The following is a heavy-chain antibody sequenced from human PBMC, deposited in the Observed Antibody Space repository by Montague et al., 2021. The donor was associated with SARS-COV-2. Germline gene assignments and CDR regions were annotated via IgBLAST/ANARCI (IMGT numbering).Heavy chain of an antibody. J-gene: IGHJ6*02. CDR2: MYYSGST. Sequence: SETLSLTCTVSGGSISSSNYYWVWIRQPPGKGLEWIGSMYYSGSTYYNPSLKGRVTISIDTSKNQFSLKLSSVTAADTAVYYCARDDIVLQGVTKGMDVWGQGTTVTVSS. V-gene: IGHV4-39*07. CDR1: GGSISSSNYY. CDR3: ARDDIVLQGVTKGMDV. D-gene: IGHD3-10*01.